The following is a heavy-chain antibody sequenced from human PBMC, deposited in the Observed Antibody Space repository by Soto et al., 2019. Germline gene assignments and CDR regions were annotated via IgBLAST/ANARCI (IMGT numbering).Heavy chain of an antibody. J-gene: IGHJ3*02. D-gene: IGHD3-10*01. CDR2: ISWNSGSI. CDR1: GFTFDDYA. CDR3: AKDSRITMVRGVILGAFDI. Sequence: GGSLRLSCAASGFTFDDYAMHWVRQAPGKGLEWVSGISWNSGSIGYADSVKGRFTISRDNAKNSLYLQMNSLRAEDTALYYCAKDSRITMVRGVILGAFDIWGQGTMVTVSS. V-gene: IGHV3-9*01.